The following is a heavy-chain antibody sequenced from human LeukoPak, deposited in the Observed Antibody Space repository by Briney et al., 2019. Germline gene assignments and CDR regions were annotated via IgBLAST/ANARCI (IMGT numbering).Heavy chain of an antibody. V-gene: IGHV3-21*01. CDR3: AKDSGPTDSGY. CDR2: ISSSSSYI. D-gene: IGHD3-10*01. J-gene: IGHJ4*02. CDR1: GITFSSYS. Sequence: GGSLRLSCAASGITFSSYSMNWVRQAPGKGLEWVSSISSSSSYIYYADSVKGRFTISRDNARNSLYLQMNSLRAEDTAVYYCAKDSGPTDSGYWGQGTLVTVSS.